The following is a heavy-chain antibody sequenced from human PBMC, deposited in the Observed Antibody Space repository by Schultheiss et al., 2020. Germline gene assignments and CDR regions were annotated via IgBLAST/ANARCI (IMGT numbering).Heavy chain of an antibody. CDR3: ARVRNYGDSITFDY. Sequence: SATLSLTCAVSGGSISSGGYSWSWIRQPPGKGLEWIGYIYHSGSTYYNPSLKSRVTISVDRSKNQFSLKLSSVTAADTAVYYCARVRNYGDSITFDYWGQGTLVTGSS. CDR1: GGSISSGGYS. D-gene: IGHD4-17*01. CDR2: IYHSGST. J-gene: IGHJ4*02. V-gene: IGHV4-30-2*01.